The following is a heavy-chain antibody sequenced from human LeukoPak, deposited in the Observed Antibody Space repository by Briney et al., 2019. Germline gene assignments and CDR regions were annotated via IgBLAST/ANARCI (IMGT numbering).Heavy chain of an antibody. Sequence: GGSLRLSCAASGFIFTNYWMSWVRQAPGKGLEWVANIKQDGSEKYYVDSVKGRFTISRDNAKNSLYLQMNSLRAEDTAVYYCAKAPTVTQRGYFDYWGQGTLVTVSS. CDR3: AKAPTVTQRGYFDY. D-gene: IGHD4-11*01. CDR1: GFIFTNYW. J-gene: IGHJ4*02. CDR2: IKQDGSEK. V-gene: IGHV3-7*01.